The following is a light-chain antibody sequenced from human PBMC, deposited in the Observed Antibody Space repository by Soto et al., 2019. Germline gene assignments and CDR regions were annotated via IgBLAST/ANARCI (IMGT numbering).Light chain of an antibody. CDR3: QQSYSTPLT. J-gene: IGKJ4*01. V-gene: IGKV1-39*01. CDR2: AAS. CDR1: QTISSY. Sequence: DIQMTQSPSSLSASVGDRVTITCRASQTISSYLNWYQQTPGKAPKLLIYAASSLQSGVPSRFSGSGSGTDFTLTISSLQPADFATYYCQQSYSTPLTFGGVTKVEI.